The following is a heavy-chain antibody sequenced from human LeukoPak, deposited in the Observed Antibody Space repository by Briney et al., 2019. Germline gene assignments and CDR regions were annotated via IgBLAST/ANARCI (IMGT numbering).Heavy chain of an antibody. J-gene: IGHJ4*02. Sequence: GFLRLSCAASGFTFSSYAMSWVRQAPGKGLEWVSAISGSGGSTYYADSVKGRFTISRDNSKNTLYLQMNSLRAEDTAVYYCAKDTRTMIVVASDYWGQGTLVTVSS. D-gene: IGHD3-22*01. CDR1: GFTFSSYA. CDR2: ISGSGGST. V-gene: IGHV3-23*01. CDR3: AKDTRTMIVVASDY.